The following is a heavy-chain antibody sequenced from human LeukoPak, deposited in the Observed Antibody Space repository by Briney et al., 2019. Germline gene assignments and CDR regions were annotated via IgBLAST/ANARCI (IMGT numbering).Heavy chain of an antibody. Sequence: SETLSLTCSVSGFSISNGYYWGWVRQPPGKGLEYIGTIYHSGTTYYNPSLKSRVTVSVDTSKNQVSLNVNSVTAADTAIYYCVRAFGTIVHQEAFHTWGPGTMVTVSS. J-gene: IGHJ3*02. D-gene: IGHD3-10*01. CDR3: VRAFGTIVHQEAFHT. V-gene: IGHV4-38-2*02. CDR2: IYHSGTT. CDR1: GFSISNGYY.